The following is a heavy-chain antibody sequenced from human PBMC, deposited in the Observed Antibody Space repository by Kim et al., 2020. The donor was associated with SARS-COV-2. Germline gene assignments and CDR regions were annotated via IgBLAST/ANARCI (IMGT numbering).Heavy chain of an antibody. CDR2: ISAYNGNT. V-gene: IGHV1-18*01. Sequence: ASVKVSCKASGYTFTSYGISWVRQAPGQGLEWMGWISAYNGNTNYAQKLQGRVTMTTDTSTSTAYMELRSLRSDDTAVYYCAREIPGSAAAGIRWFDPWGQGTLVTVSS. CDR3: AREIPGSAAAGIRWFDP. CDR1: GYTFTSYG. J-gene: IGHJ5*02. D-gene: IGHD6-13*01.